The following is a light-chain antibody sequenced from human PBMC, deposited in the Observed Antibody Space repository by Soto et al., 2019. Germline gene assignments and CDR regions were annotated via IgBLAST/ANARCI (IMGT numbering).Light chain of an antibody. V-gene: IGLV2-14*02. CDR3: SSYAGTHIV. CDR2: DVS. J-gene: IGLJ1*01. CDR1: SSDVGSYNL. Sequence: QSVLTQPASVSGSPGQSITISCTGTSSDVGSYNLVSWYQQHPGKAPKLMIYDVSKRPSGVPDRFSGSKSGNTASLTVSGLQAEDEAEYYCSSYAGTHIVFGTGTKVTVL.